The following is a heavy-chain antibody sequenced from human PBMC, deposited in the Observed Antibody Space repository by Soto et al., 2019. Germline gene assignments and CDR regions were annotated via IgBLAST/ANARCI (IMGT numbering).Heavy chain of an antibody. D-gene: IGHD2-2*01. CDR3: ARVSGYCTSTSCHDY. CDR1: GYIFSNYG. J-gene: IGHJ4*02. Sequence: QVPLVQSGAEVKKPGASVKVSCKASGYIFSNYGISWVRQAPGQGLQWMGWISAYSGNTDYAQNLQGRVTMTTDTTTSTAYRELRSLRSDDTAVYYCARVSGYCTSTSCHDYWGQGTLVTVSS. V-gene: IGHV1-18*01. CDR2: ISAYSGNT.